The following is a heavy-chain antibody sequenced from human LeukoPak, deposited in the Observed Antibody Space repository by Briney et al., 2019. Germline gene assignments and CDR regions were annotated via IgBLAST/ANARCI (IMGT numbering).Heavy chain of an antibody. D-gene: IGHD3-22*01. J-gene: IGHJ3*02. Sequence: PGGSLRLSRAASGFTVSDNYTSWVRQAPGKGLEWVSAISGGGSTYYADPVKGRFIISRDNSKNTVYLQLNSLRAEDTAVYYCARGGDTIGSIRSPFDIWGQGTMVTVSS. CDR3: ARGGDTIGSIRSPFDI. CDR2: ISGGGST. CDR1: GFTVSDNY. V-gene: IGHV3-53*01.